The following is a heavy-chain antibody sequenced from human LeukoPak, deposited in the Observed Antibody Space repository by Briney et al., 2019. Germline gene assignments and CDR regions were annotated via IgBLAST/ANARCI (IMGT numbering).Heavy chain of an antibody. CDR3: ARELYCSSTSCYLLYYYYGMDV. Sequence: GGSLRLSCAASGFTFSSYAMPWVRQAPGKGLEWVAVISYDGSNKYYADSVKGRFTISRDNSKNTLYLQMNSLRAEDTAVYYCARELYCSSTSCYLLYYYYGMDVWGQGTTVTVSS. CDR1: GFTFSSYA. V-gene: IGHV3-30-3*01. J-gene: IGHJ6*02. D-gene: IGHD2-2*01. CDR2: ISYDGSNK.